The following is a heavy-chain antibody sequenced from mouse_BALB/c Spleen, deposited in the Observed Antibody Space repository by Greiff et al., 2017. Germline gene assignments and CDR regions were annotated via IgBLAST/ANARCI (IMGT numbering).Heavy chain of an antibody. Sequence: DVQLQESGPGLVKPSQSLSLTCTVTGYSITSDYAWNWIRQFPGNKLEWMGYISYSGSTSYNPSLKSRISITRDTSKNQFFLQLNSVTTEDTATYYCARRKFRGAMDYWGQGTSVTVSS. CDR1: GYSITSDYA. D-gene: IGHD3-3*01. V-gene: IGHV3-2*02. J-gene: IGHJ4*01. CDR2: ISYSGST. CDR3: ARRKFRGAMDY.